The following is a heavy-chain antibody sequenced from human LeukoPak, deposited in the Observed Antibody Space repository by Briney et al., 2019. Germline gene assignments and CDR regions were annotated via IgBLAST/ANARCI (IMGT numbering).Heavy chain of an antibody. CDR3: ATAGSGVRQNVNWFDP. D-gene: IGHD3-10*01. CDR2: IIPILGIA. J-gene: IGHJ5*02. V-gene: IGHV1-69*04. Sequence: SVKVSCKASGGTFSSYAISWVRQAPEQGLEWMGRIIPILGIANYAQKFQGRVTITADKSTSTAYMELSSLRSEDTAVYYCATAGSGVRQNVNWFDPWGQGTLVTVSS. CDR1: GGTFSSYA.